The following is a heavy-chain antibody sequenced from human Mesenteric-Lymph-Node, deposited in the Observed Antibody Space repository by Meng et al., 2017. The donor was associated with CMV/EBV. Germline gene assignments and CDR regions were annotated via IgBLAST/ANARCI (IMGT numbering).Heavy chain of an antibody. Sequence: GGSLRLSCAASGFTFSSYSMNWVRQAPGKGLEWVSSISSSSSYIYYADSVKGRFTISRDNAENSLYLQMNSLRAEDTAVYYCAKDGDYYGSGSPLSYWGQGTLVTVSS. D-gene: IGHD3-10*01. CDR1: GFTFSSYS. CDR3: AKDGDYYGSGSPLSY. J-gene: IGHJ4*02. V-gene: IGHV3-21*04. CDR2: ISSSSSYI.